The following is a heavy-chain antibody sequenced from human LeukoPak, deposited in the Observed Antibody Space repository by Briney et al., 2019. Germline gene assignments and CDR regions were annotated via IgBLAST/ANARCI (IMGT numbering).Heavy chain of an antibody. CDR1: GGSISSYY. CDR3: ARGPMYIGSAGNLDH. CDR2: INTSGNT. V-gene: IGHV4-4*07. D-gene: IGHD6-6*01. J-gene: IGHJ4*02. Sequence: SETLSLTCTVSGGSISSYYWSWIRQPAGKGLEWIGRINTSGNTNHNPSLTSRVTMSVDTSKNQFSLRLSSVTAADTAVYYCARGPMYIGSAGNLDHWGQGNRVTVSP.